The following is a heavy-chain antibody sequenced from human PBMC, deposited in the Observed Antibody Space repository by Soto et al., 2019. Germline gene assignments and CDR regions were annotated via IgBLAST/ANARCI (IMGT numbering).Heavy chain of an antibody. J-gene: IGHJ4*02. Sequence: GGSLRLSCAASGFTFTRYSMNWVRQAPGKGLEWVSSISSTTNYIYYADSMKGRLTVSRDNAKNSVYLEMNSLSAEDTAVYYCARESEDLTSNFDYWGQGTLVTVSS. CDR3: ARESEDLTSNFDY. V-gene: IGHV3-21*01. CDR2: ISSTTNYI. CDR1: GFTFTRYS.